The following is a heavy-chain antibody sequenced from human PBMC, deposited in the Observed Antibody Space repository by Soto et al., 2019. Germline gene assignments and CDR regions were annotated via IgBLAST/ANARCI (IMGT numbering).Heavy chain of an antibody. D-gene: IGHD7-27*01. CDR1: GGSISSYY. Sequence: SETLSLACTVSGGSISSYYWSWIRQPPGKGLEWIGYIYHSGSTNYNPSLKSRLTISVDTSKNQFSLKLSSVTAADTAVYYCARRWGTYFDFWGQAPLVTVSS. V-gene: IGHV4-59*08. J-gene: IGHJ4*02. CDR2: IYHSGST. CDR3: ARRWGTYFDF.